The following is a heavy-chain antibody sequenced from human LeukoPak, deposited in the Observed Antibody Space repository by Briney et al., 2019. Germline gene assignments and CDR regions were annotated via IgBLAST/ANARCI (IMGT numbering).Heavy chain of an antibody. CDR3: ASRMDWFDP. CDR2: INTNTGNP. Sequence: ASVKVSCKASGYTFTNYDINWVRQATGQGLEWMGWINTNTGNPTYAQGFTGRFVFSLDTSVSTAYLQISSLKAEDTAVYYCASRMDWFDPWGQGTLVTVSS. J-gene: IGHJ5*02. V-gene: IGHV7-4-1*02. D-gene: IGHD2-8*01. CDR1: GYTFTNYD.